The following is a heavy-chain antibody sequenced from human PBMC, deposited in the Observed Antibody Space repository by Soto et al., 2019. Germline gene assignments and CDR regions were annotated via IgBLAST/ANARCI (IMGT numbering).Heavy chain of an antibody. CDR3: ARDMGYSYGSALDY. CDR2: INPNSGGT. J-gene: IGHJ4*02. CDR1: GYTFTGYY. D-gene: IGHD5-18*01. V-gene: IGHV1-2*04. Sequence: ASVKVSCKASGYTFTGYYMHWVRQAPGQGLEWMGWINPNSGGTNYAQKFQGWVTMTRDTSISTAYMELSRLRSDDTAVYYCARDMGYSYGSALDYWGQGTLVTVPS.